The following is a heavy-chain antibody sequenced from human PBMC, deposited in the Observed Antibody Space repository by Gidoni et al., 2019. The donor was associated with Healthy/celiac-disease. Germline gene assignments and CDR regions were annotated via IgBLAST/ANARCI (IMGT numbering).Heavy chain of an antibody. J-gene: IGHJ4*02. CDR2: ISGSGGST. CDR1: GFTFSSYA. D-gene: IGHD6-6*01. V-gene: IGHV3-23*01. Sequence: VQLLESGGGLVQPGGSLSPSCAASGFTFSSYAMSWVRQAPGKGREWVAAISGSGGSTYYADSVKGRFTISRDHYKNTLYLQMNSLRAEDTAVYYCAARPPGYWGQGTLVTVSS. CDR3: AARPPGY.